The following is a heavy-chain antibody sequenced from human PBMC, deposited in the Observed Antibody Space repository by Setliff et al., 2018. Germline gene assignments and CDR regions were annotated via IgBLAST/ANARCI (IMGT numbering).Heavy chain of an antibody. CDR2: LHTSGTT. V-gene: IGHV4-61*02. D-gene: IGHD3-3*01. J-gene: IGHJ6*02. Sequence: SETLSLTCAVSGGSITSGSYYWSWIRQPAGEGLEWIGRLHTSGTTVYNPSLKGRVTISADTSTNHFSLKLTSVTAADTAVYYCARLSWNGLRYYGLDVWGQGTTVTVSS. CDR1: GGSITSGSYY. CDR3: ARLSWNGLRYYGLDV.